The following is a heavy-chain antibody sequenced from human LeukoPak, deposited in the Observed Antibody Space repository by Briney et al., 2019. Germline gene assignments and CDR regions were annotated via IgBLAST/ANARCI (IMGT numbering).Heavy chain of an antibody. Sequence: ASVKVSCKASGYTFTGYYMHWVRQAPGQGLEWMGWINPNSGGTNYAQKFQGRVTITADKSTSTAYMELSSLRSEDTAVYYCARGHDSVDYWGQGTLVTVSS. V-gene: IGHV1-2*02. D-gene: IGHD3-9*01. J-gene: IGHJ4*02. CDR2: INPNSGGT. CDR3: ARGHDSVDY. CDR1: GYTFTGYY.